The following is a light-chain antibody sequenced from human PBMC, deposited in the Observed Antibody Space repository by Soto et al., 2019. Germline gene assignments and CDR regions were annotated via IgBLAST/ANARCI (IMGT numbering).Light chain of an antibody. CDR1: SSNIGSTYD. CDR3: QSYDDSLSVHYV. CDR2: GNT. J-gene: IGLJ1*01. Sequence: QPVLTQPPSVCGAPGQRVTISCTGSSSNIGSTYDVQWYQQLPGTAPKLLIHGNTDRPSGVPDRFSGSKSGTSASLAITGLQADDEADYYCQSYDDSLSVHYVFGTGTKLTVL. V-gene: IGLV1-40*01.